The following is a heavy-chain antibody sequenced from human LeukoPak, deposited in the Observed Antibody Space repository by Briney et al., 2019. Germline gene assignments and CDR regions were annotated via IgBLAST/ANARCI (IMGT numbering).Heavy chain of an antibody. J-gene: IGHJ4*02. CDR1: GFTFSSYG. V-gene: IGHV3-74*01. Sequence: GGSLRLSCAASGFTFSSYGMHWVRQAPGKGLVWVSRINTDGSSTSYADSVKGRFTISRDNAKNTLYLQMNSLRAEDTAVYYCARDLTMVAGRADWGQGTLVTVSS. D-gene: IGHD3-10*01. CDR2: INTDGSST. CDR3: ARDLTMVAGRAD.